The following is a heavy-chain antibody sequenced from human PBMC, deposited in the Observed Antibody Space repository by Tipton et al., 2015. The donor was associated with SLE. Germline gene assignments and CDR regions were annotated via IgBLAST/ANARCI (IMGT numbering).Heavy chain of an antibody. CDR3: AREGCSSTSCYGYYYMDV. CDR1: GYSIRNGYY. D-gene: IGHD2-2*01. Sequence: TLSLTCNVSGYSIRNGYYWGWIRQAPGKGLEWTGTIHHSGITYYNPSLKSRVTISVDTSKNQFSLKLRSVTAADTAVYYCAREGCSSTSCYGYYYMDVWGKGTTVTVSS. CDR2: IHHSGIT. V-gene: IGHV4-38-2*02. J-gene: IGHJ6*03.